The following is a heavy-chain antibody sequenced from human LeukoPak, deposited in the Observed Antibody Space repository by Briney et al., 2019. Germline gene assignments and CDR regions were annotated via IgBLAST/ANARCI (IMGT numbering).Heavy chain of an antibody. CDR2: ISSSSSYI. CDR1: GFTVSSNY. J-gene: IGHJ4*02. D-gene: IGHD6-6*01. V-gene: IGHV3-21*01. CDR3: ARIEIIAARVRYSDY. Sequence: GGSLRLSCAASGFTVSSNYMSWVRQAPGKGLEWVSSISSSSSYIYYADSVKGRFTISRDNAKNSLYLQMNSLRAEDTAVYYCARIEIIAARVRYSDYWGQGTLVTVSS.